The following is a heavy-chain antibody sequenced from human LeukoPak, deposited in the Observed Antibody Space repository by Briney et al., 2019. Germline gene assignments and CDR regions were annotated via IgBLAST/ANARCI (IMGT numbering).Heavy chain of an antibody. V-gene: IGHV4-39*01. D-gene: IGHD3-3*01. CDR3: ARGESYYDFWSGYSYYFDY. J-gene: IGHJ4*02. Sequence: PSETLSLTCTVSGGSISSSSYYWGWIRQPPGKGLEWIGSIYYSGSTYYNPSLKSRVTISVDTSKNQFSLKLSSVTAADTAVYYCARGESYYDFWSGYSYYFDYWGQGALVTVSS. CDR2: IYYSGST. CDR1: GGSISSSSYY.